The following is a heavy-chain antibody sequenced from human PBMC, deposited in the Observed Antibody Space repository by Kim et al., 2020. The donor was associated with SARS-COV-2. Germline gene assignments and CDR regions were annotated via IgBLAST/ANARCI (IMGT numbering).Heavy chain of an antibody. CDR3: SSSGWYANY. CDR1: GFTVSSNY. D-gene: IGHD6-19*01. CDR2: IYSGGST. Sequence: GGSLRLSCAASGFTVSSNYMSWVRQAPVKGLEWVSAIYSGGSTYYADSVKGRFTISRDNSKNTLYLHMNSLRAEDTAVYFCSSSGWYANYWGQGTLVTVS. V-gene: IGHV3-66*01. J-gene: IGHJ4*02.